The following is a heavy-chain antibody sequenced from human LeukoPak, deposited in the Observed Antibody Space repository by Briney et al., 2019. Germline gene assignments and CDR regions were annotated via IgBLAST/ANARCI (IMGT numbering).Heavy chain of an antibody. V-gene: IGHV3-66*01. Sequence: PGGSLRLSCAASGFTVSSNYMSWVRQAPGKGLEWVSVIYSGGSTYYADSVKGGFTISRDNSKNTLYLQMNSLRAEDTAVYYCALQWLVIHAFDIWGQGTMVTVSS. J-gene: IGHJ3*02. CDR1: GFTVSSNY. CDR3: ALQWLVIHAFDI. CDR2: IYSGGST. D-gene: IGHD6-19*01.